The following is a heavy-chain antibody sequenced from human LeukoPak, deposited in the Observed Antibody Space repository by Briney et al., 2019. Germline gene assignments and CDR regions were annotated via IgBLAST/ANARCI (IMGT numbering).Heavy chain of an antibody. CDR2: INPSGGST. J-gene: IGHJ4*02. CDR3: AREVRGGIAAYYFDY. CDR1: GYTFTSYY. V-gene: IGHV1-46*01. Sequence: AASVKVSCKASGYTFTSYYMHWVRQAPGQGLEWMGIINPSGGSTSYAQKFQGRVTMTRDTSTSTVYMELSSLRSEDTAVYYCAREVRGGIAAYYFDYWGQGTLVTVSS. D-gene: IGHD6-25*01.